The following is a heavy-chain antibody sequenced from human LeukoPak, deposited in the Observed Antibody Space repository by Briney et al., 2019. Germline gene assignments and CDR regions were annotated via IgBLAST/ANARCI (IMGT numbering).Heavy chain of an antibody. Sequence: SETLSLTCTVSGGSISSYYWSWIRQPPGKGLEWIGYIYYSGSTNYNPSLKSRVTISVDTSKNQFSLKLSSVAAADTAVYYCARSGIAVAPPYAWFDPWGQGTLVTVSS. D-gene: IGHD6-19*01. J-gene: IGHJ5*02. CDR3: ARSGIAVAPPYAWFDP. CDR1: GGSISSYY. V-gene: IGHV4-59*01. CDR2: IYYSGST.